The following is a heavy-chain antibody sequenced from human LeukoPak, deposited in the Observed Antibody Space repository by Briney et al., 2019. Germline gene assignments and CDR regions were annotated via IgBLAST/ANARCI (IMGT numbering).Heavy chain of an antibody. V-gene: IGHV3-23*01. Sequence: GGSLRLSCVASGFTFSSYAMSWVRQAPGKGLEWVSAISGSGGSTYYADSVKGRFTISRDNSKNTLYLQMNSLRAEDTAVYYCAKMGAGTTSRWFDPWGQGTLVTVSS. D-gene: IGHD1-7*01. CDR1: GFTFSSYA. CDR3: AKMGAGTTSRWFDP. J-gene: IGHJ5*02. CDR2: ISGSGGST.